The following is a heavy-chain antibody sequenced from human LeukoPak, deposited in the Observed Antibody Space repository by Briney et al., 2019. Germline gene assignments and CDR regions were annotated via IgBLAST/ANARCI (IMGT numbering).Heavy chain of an antibody. V-gene: IGHV3-64D*09. CDR3: VRGYSFGPYGMDV. J-gene: IGHJ6*02. Sequence: GESLKISCSASGFPFSSYAMHWVRQAPGKGLEYVSAISDSGGSTYYADSVKGRFTISRDNSKNTLYLQMSSLRAEDTAVYFCVRGYSFGPYGMDVWGQGTTVTVSS. CDR1: GFPFSSYA. CDR2: ISDSGGST. D-gene: IGHD2-15*01.